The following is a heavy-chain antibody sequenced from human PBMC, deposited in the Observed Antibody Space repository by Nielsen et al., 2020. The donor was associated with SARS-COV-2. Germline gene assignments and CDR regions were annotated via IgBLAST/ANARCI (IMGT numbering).Heavy chain of an antibody. CDR1: DFTVSRNY. J-gene: IGHJ6*03. CDR3: AGGDYYSYMDV. V-gene: IGHV3-53*04. CDR2: IYSGSTT. Sequence: GESLKISCAASDFTVSRNYLNWVRQAPGKGLQWVSVIYSGSTTYYADFVKGRFTVSRHSSKNTLYLQMNSLTPEDTAVYFCAGGDYYSYMDVWGEGTTVTVAS. D-gene: IGHD3-10*01.